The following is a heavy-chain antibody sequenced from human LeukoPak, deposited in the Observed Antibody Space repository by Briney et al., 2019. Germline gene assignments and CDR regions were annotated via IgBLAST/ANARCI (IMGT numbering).Heavy chain of an antibody. J-gene: IGHJ4*02. CDR2: ISAYNGNT. CDR1: GYTFTSYG. Sequence: ASVKVSCKASGYTFTSYGISWVRQAPGQGLEWMGWISAYNGNTSYAQKLQGRVTMTTDTSTSTAYMELRSLRSDDTAVYYCARDCSSTSCYVVGSFDYWGQGTLVTVSS. D-gene: IGHD2-2*01. V-gene: IGHV1-18*01. CDR3: ARDCSSTSCYVVGSFDY.